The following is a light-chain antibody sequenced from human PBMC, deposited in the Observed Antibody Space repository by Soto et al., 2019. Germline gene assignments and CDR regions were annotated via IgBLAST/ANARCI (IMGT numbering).Light chain of an antibody. J-gene: IGKJ2*02. CDR2: DAS. CDR3: QQRSRWPRGT. Sequence: EIVLTQSPATLSLSPGERATLSCRASQSVSSYLAWYQQKPGQAPRLLIYDASNRATGIPARFSGSGSGTDFTLTISSLEPEDFATYFCQQRSRWPRGTFGRGTKVEMK. V-gene: IGKV3-11*01. CDR1: QSVSSY.